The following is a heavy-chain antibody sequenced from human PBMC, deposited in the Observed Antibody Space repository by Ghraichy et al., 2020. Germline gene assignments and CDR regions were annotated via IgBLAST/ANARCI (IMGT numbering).Heavy chain of an antibody. J-gene: IGHJ6*02. CDR2: MKPSSGNT. CDR1: GYSFIKYD. V-gene: IGHV1-8*01. CDR3: ARVIGDV. Sequence: ASVKVSCKTFGYSFIKYDINWVRQAPGQGLEWMGWMKPSSGNTQYAERFQGRVTMTSSTTASTAYLELRDLTPEDTAVYYCARVIGDVWGQGTTVTVSS.